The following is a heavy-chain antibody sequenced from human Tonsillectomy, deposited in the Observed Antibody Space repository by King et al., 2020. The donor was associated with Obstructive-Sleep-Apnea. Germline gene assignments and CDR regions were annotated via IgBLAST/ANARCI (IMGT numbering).Heavy chain of an antibody. Sequence: VQLVESGAGVVQPGRSLRLSCAASGFTFSSYAMHWVRQAPGKGLEWVALISYDGSNKYYADSVKGRFTISRDNSKNTLYLQMNSLRAEDTAVYYCARDKVLSGRLDYWGQGTLVTVSS. CDR2: ISYDGSNK. CDR3: ARDKVLSGRLDY. V-gene: IGHV3-30-3*01. CDR1: GFTFSSYA. D-gene: IGHD1-26*01. J-gene: IGHJ4*02.